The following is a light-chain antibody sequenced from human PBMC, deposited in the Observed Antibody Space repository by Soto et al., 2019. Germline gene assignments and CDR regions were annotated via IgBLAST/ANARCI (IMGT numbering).Light chain of an antibody. Sequence: EIVMTQSPATLSLSPGERAALSCRVSQSINSELVWYQQKPGQPPRLLIYGASTRATGVPARFTGSESGSEFTLTISGLQSEDFAVYYCQQGHNWPLTFGQGTRLEI. V-gene: IGKV3-15*01. CDR1: QSINSE. J-gene: IGKJ2*01. CDR2: GAS. CDR3: QQGHNWPLT.